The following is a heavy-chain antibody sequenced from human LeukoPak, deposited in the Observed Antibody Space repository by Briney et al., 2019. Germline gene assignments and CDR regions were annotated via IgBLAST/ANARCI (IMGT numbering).Heavy chain of an antibody. CDR2: MNPNSGNT. D-gene: IGHD6-6*01. CDR3: ARGLYSSSQLDS. Sequence: ASVKVSCTASGYTFTSYDINWVRQATGQGLEWMGWMNPNSGNTGYAQRFQGRVAMTWNTSISTAYMDLSSLRSEDSAVYYCARGLYSSSQLDSWGQGTLVTVSS. V-gene: IGHV1-8*01. J-gene: IGHJ4*02. CDR1: GYTFTSYD.